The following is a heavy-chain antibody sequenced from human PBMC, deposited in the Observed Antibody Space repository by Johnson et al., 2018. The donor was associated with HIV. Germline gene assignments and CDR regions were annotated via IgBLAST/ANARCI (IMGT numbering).Heavy chain of an antibody. Sequence: MQLVESGGGLVKPGGSLRLSCAASGFTFSDYYMTWVRQAPGKGLEWVSGIDWNGGSSGYADSVKGRFSISRDNGKNSLYLQMNSLRAEDTALYYCARGAYSSSWYASDASDIWGQGTMVTVSS. CDR3: ARGAYSSSWYASDASDI. V-gene: IGHV3-20*04. J-gene: IGHJ3*02. CDR1: GFTFSDYY. CDR2: IDWNGGSS. D-gene: IGHD6-13*01.